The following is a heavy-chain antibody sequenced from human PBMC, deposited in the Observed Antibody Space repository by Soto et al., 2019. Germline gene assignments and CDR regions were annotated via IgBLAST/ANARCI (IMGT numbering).Heavy chain of an antibody. Sequence: GGSLRLSCAASGFTFSSYGMHWVRQAPGKGLEWVAVIWYDGSNKYYADSVKGRFTISRDNSKNTLYLQMNSLRAEDTAVYYCAREYATVTTFDAFDIWGQGTMVTVSS. CDR3: AREYATVTTFDAFDI. V-gene: IGHV3-33*01. CDR2: IWYDGSNK. J-gene: IGHJ3*02. CDR1: GFTFSSYG. D-gene: IGHD4-17*01.